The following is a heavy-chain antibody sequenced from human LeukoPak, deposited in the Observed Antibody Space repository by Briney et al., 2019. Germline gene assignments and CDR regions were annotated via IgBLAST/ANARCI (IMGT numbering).Heavy chain of an antibody. CDR2: INWNGGST. CDR3: ARGRFLEWLPVPDY. CDR1: GFTFSSYS. J-gene: IGHJ4*02. D-gene: IGHD3-3*01. Sequence: GGSLRLSCVASGFTFSSYSMNWVRQAPGKGLEWVSGINWNGGSTAYADSVKGRFTISRDNAKNSLYLQMNSLRSEDTALYYCARGRFLEWLPVPDYWGQGTLVTVSS. V-gene: IGHV3-20*04.